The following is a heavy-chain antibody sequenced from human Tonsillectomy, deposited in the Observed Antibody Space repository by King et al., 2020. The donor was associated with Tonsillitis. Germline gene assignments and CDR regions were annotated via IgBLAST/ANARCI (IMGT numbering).Heavy chain of an antibody. V-gene: IGHV3-7*03. J-gene: IGHJ4*02. D-gene: IGHD3-22*01. CDR2: IKQDGSEK. CDR3: ARDGGGYYDSSGYYYDPNFDY. CDR1: GFTFSRYW. Sequence: QLVQSGGGLVQPGGSLRLSCAASGFTFSRYWMSWVRQAPGKGLEWVANIKQDGSEKYYVDSVKGRFTITRDNAKNSLFLQMNSLRAEDTAVDYCARDGGGYYDSSGYYYDPNFDYWGQGTLVTVSS.